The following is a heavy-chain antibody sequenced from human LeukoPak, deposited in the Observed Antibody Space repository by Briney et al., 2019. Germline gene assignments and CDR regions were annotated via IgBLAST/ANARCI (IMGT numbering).Heavy chain of an antibody. V-gene: IGHV4-34*01. D-gene: IGHD1-7*01. CDR3: ARDLISGTASFHY. Sequence: SETLSLTCAVYGGSFSGYYWSWIRQPPGKGLEWIGSIYYSGSTYYNPSLKSRVTISVDTSKNHFSLKLSSVTAADTAVYYCARDLISGTASFHYWGQGTLVTVSS. CDR2: IYYSGST. CDR1: GGSFSGYY. J-gene: IGHJ4*02.